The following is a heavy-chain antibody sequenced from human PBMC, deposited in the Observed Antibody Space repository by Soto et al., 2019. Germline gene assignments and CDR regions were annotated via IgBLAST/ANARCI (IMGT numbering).Heavy chain of an antibody. CDR1: GFTFSSYA. D-gene: IGHD3-3*01. J-gene: IGHJ4*02. CDR3: ARGFLWSGYSEADY. CDR2: ISYDANNK. V-gene: IGHV3-30-3*01. Sequence: PGGSLRLSCAASGFTFSSYAMHWVRQAPGKGLEWVAVISYDANNKHYADSVQGRFIISRDNSKNTLYLHMNSLRAEDTAVYYCARGFLWSGYSEADYWGQGTLVTVSS.